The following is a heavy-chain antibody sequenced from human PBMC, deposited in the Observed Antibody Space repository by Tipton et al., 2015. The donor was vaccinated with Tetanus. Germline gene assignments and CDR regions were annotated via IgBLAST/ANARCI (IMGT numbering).Heavy chain of an antibody. CDR1: GFRFSYSG. CDR3: AKEFQRARIRFFDS. Sequence: QVQLVQSGGGVVQPGRSLRLSRAASGFRFSYSGMHWVRQAPGKGLEWVAVIAFDGKNERYADSVKGRFIISRDNSKNTLYLQMNSLRPEDTAVYYCAKEFQRARIRFFDSWGQGTQVTASS. J-gene: IGHJ4*02. V-gene: IGHV3-30*18. CDR2: IAFDGKNE. D-gene: IGHD2-15*01.